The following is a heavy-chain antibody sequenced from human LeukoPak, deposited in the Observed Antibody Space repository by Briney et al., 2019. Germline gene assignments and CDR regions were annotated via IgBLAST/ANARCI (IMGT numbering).Heavy chain of an antibody. CDR3: ARTLEWLNPSDY. CDR2: IIPIFGTA. J-gene: IGHJ4*02. Sequence: SVKVSCKASGGTFSSYAISWVRQAPGQGLEWMGGIIPIFGTANYAQKFQGRVTITADKSTSTAYMELSSLRSEDTAVYYCARTLEWLNPSDYWGQGTLVTVSS. CDR1: GGTFSSYA. D-gene: IGHD3-3*01. V-gene: IGHV1-69*06.